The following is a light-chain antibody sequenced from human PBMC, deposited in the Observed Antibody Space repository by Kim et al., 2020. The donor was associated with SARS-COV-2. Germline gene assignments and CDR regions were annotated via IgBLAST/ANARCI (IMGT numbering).Light chain of an antibody. CDR1: QGITNS. J-gene: IGKJ1*01. Sequence: DIQMTQSPSSLSVSVGDRATITCRASQGITNSLAWYQQKPGKVPQLLIYAASALQSVVPSRFSGSGSGTDFTLTISSLQPEDVATYYCQKYNSAPWTFGQGTKVNIK. CDR3: QKYNSAPWT. CDR2: AAS. V-gene: IGKV1-27*01.